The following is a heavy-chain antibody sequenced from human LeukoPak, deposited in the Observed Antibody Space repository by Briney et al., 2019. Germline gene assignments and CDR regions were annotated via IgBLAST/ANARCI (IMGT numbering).Heavy chain of an antibody. J-gene: IGHJ5*02. D-gene: IGHD3-3*01. Sequence: PSETLSLTCTVSGDSLSSYYWSWIRQPAGKRLEWIGRIYTSGSTNYNPPLKSRVTMSVDTSKNQFSLKLSSVTAADTAVYYCARDWYYDFWSGGPFDPWGQGTLVTVSS. V-gene: IGHV4-4*07. CDR3: ARDWYYDFWSGGPFDP. CDR1: GDSLSSYY. CDR2: IYTSGST.